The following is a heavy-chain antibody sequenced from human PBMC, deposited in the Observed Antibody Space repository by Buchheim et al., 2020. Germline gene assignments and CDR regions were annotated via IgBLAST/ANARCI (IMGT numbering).Heavy chain of an antibody. CDR2: INPSGGTT. D-gene: IGHD2-2*01. V-gene: IGHV1-46*01. J-gene: IGHJ5*02. Sequence: QVQLVQSGAEVKKPGASVKVSCKASGYTFTSYYMHWVRQAPGQGLEWMGIINPSGGTTSYAQKFQGRVTMTRDTSTSTVYMELSSLRSDDTAVYYCARAACSSTSCYFRWFDPWGQGTL. CDR1: GYTFTSYY. CDR3: ARAACSSTSCYFRWFDP.